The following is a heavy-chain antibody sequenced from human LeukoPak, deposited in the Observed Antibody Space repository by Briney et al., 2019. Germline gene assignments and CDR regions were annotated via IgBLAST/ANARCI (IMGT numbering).Heavy chain of an antibody. D-gene: IGHD2-15*01. CDR3: ARGGYCSGGSCYPGGWFDP. Sequence: GGSLRLSCAASGFTFSSYWMHWVRQAPGKGLVCVSRINSDGSSTTYADSVKGRFTISRDNAKNTLYLQMNSLRAEDTAVYYCARGGYCSGGSCYPGGWFDPWGQGTLVTVSS. CDR1: GFTFSSYW. CDR2: INSDGSST. J-gene: IGHJ5*02. V-gene: IGHV3-74*01.